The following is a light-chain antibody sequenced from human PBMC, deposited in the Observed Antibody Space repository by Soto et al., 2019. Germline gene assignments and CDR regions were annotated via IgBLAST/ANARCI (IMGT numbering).Light chain of an antibody. CDR2: GNS. Sequence: QSVLTQPPSVSGAPGQRVTISGTGSSSNIGAGYDVHWYQQLPGTAPKLLIYGNSNRRSGVPDRFSGSKSGTSASLAITGLQAEDEADYYCPSYDSSLSGWVFGGGTKLTVL. V-gene: IGLV1-40*01. CDR1: SSNIGAGYD. CDR3: PSYDSSLSGWV. J-gene: IGLJ3*02.